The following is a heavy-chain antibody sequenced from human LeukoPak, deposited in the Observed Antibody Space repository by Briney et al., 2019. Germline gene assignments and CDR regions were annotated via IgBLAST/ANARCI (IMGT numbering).Heavy chain of an antibody. CDR3: ARNYFDSGSYKLDP. D-gene: IGHD3-10*01. V-gene: IGHV1-69*05. Sequence: ASVKVSCKASGGTFSGYAISWVRQAPGQGLEWMGGIIPIFGTANYAQKFQGRVTITRNTSISTAYMELRSLRSDDTAVYYCARNYFDSGSYKLDPWGQGTLVIVSS. CDR2: IIPIFGTA. J-gene: IGHJ5*02. CDR1: GGTFSGYA.